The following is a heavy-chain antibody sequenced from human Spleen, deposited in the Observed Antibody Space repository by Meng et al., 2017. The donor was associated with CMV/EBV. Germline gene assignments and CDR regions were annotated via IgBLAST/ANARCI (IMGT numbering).Heavy chain of an antibody. CDR1: SISSSSYY. CDR3: ARGGPVGATTVNWFDP. V-gene: IGHV4-39*07. CDR2: IYYSGST. J-gene: IGHJ5*02. Sequence: SISSSSYYWGWIRQPPGKGLEWIGSIYYSGSTYYNPSLKIRVTISVDTSKNQFSLNLISVTAADTAVYYCARGGPVGATTVNWFDPWGQGTLVTVSS. D-gene: IGHD1-26*01.